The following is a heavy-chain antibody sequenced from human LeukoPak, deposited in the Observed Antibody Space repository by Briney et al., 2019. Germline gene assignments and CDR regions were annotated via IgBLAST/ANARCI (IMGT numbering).Heavy chain of an antibody. CDR1: GFNFGSYS. V-gene: IGHV3-23*01. CDR2: ISADSATT. Sequence: GGSLRLSCAASGFNFGSYSMTWVRQAPGKGLEWVSVISADSATTFYADSVKGRFTISRDNANNTVFLQMSSLRAEDTALYYCARKSASGNYPLDYWGQGTLVTVSS. D-gene: IGHD3-10*01. CDR3: ARKSASGNYPLDY. J-gene: IGHJ4*02.